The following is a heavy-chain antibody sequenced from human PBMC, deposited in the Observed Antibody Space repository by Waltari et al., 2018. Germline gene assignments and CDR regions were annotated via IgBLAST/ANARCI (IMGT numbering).Heavy chain of an antibody. CDR1: GYSISSGYY. V-gene: IGHV4-38-2*02. CDR2: IYHSGST. Sequence: QVQLQESGPGLVKPSETLSLTCTVSGYSISSGYYWGWIRQPPGTGLEWIGSIYHSGSTYYNPSLKSRVTISVDTSKNQFSLKLSSVTAADTAVYYCAREGDRYYDFWSGYYTWFDPWGQGTLVTVSS. D-gene: IGHD3-3*01. J-gene: IGHJ5*02. CDR3: AREGDRYYDFWSGYYTWFDP.